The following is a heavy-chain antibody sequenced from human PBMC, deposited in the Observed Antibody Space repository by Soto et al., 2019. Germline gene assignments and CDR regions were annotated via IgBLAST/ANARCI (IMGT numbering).Heavy chain of an antibody. J-gene: IGHJ5*02. CDR2: ISYRGIT. CDR1: GGSFSSGAYH. Sequence: SETLSLTCTVSGGSFSSGAYHWSWVRQHPGQGLEWIASISYRGITYSNPSLKSRLSMSVDTSKNQFSLNLTSVTAADTAVYHCARMSATGTRWFDPWGQGTLVT. CDR3: ARMSATGTRWFDP. D-gene: IGHD6-13*01. V-gene: IGHV4-31*03.